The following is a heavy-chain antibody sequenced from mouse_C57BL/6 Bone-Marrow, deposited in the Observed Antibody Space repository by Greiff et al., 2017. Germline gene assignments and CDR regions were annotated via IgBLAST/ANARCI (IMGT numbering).Heavy chain of an antibody. J-gene: IGHJ2*01. CDR3: TRSLIYYGTNY. D-gene: IGHD1-1*01. V-gene: IGHV14-2*01. CDR1: GFNIKDYY. Sequence: EVKLVESGAELVKPGASVKLSCTAPGFNIKDYYIHWVKQRTEQGLEWIGRIDPEDGETKYAPKFQDKATITADPSSNTAYLQLSSLTSEDTAVYYCTRSLIYYGTNYWGQGTTLTVSS. CDR2: IDPEDGET.